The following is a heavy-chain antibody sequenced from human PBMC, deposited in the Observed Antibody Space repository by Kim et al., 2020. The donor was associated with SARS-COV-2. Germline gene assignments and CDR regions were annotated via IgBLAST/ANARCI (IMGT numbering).Heavy chain of an antibody. CDR3: ASLPAASSVSYYYYGMDV. D-gene: IGHD2-2*01. J-gene: IGHJ6*02. V-gene: IGHV3-11*06. Sequence: KGRSTISRDNAKNSLYLQMNSLSAEDTAVYYCASLPAASSVSYYYYGMDVWGQGTTVTVSS.